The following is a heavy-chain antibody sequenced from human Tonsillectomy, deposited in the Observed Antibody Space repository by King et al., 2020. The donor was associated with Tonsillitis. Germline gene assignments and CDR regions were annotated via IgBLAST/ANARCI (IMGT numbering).Heavy chain of an antibody. CDR1: GFTFSSYG. J-gene: IGHJ4*02. CDR3: AKDSSGGGDY. D-gene: IGHD2-15*01. CDR2: IRYDGSNK. Sequence: HVQLVESGGGVVQPGGSLRLSCAASGFTFSSYGMHWVRQAPGKGLEWVAFIRYDGSNKYYAESVKGRFTISRDNSKNTVYLQMNSLRAEDTAVYYCAKDSSGGGDYWGQGTLVTVSS. V-gene: IGHV3-30*02.